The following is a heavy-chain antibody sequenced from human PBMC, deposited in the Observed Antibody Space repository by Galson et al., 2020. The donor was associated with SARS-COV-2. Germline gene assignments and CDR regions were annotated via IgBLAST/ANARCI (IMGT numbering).Heavy chain of an antibody. CDR3: ARTRAHYYSYGIDV. CDR2: INHSGST. V-gene: IGHV4-34*01. J-gene: IGHJ6*02. Sequence: SETLSLTCAVYGGSFSGYYWSWIRQPPGKGLEWIGEINHSGSTNYNPSLKSRVTISVDTSKNQFSLKLSSVTAADTAVYYCARTRAHYYSYGIDVWGQGTTVTVSS. CDR1: GGSFSGYY.